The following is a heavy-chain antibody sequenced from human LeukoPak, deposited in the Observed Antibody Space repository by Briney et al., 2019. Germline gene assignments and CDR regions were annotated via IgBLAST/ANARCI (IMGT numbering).Heavy chain of an antibody. CDR2: MNPNSGNT. Sequence: ASVKVSCKASGYTFTSYDINWVRQATGQGLEWMGWMNPNSGNTGYAQKFQGRVTMTRNTSISTAYMELSSLRSEDTAVYYCARIGRGRWLGRGGYADYWGQGTLVTVSS. CDR3: ARIGRGRWLGRGGYADY. D-gene: IGHD6-19*01. J-gene: IGHJ4*02. CDR1: GYTFTSYD. V-gene: IGHV1-8*01.